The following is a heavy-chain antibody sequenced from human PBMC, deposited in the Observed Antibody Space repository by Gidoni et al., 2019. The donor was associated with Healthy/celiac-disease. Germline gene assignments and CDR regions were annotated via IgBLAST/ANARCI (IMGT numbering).Heavy chain of an antibody. CDR2: IVVGSGNT. D-gene: IGHD3-10*01. J-gene: IGHJ4*02. V-gene: IGHV1-58*01. CDR1: GFTFTSSA. CDR3: AADLPPRITMVRGQFDY. Sequence: QMQLVQSGPEVKKPGTSVKVSCKASGFTFTSSAVQWVRQARGQRLEWIGWIVVGSGNTNYAQKFQERVTITRDMSTSTAYMELSSLRSEDTAVYYCAADLPPRITMVRGQFDYWGQGTLVTVSS.